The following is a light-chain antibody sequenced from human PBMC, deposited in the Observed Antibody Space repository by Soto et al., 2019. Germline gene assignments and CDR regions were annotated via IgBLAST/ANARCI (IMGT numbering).Light chain of an antibody. J-gene: IGLJ1*01. CDR1: SSDVGAYNY. CDR3: CSYTNSAYV. V-gene: IGLV2-11*01. CDR2: DVS. Sequence: QSLLTQPRPLSGSPGQSVTISCPGTSSDVGAYNYVSWYQQHPAKAPNLMIYDVSKRPSGVPDRFSGSKSGNTASLTISGLQAEDEGDYYCCSYTNSAYVFGTGTKVTVL.